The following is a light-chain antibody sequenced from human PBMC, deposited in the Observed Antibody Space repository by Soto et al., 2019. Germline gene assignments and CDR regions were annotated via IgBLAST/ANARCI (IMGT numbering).Light chain of an antibody. CDR1: QSINNN. V-gene: IGKV3D-15*01. Sequence: EIVMTQSPATLSVSPGERATLSCRASQSINNNLAWYQQKPGQAPRLLVYHTSTRATGIPARFSGSGSGTDFTLTISSLQPEDFATYYCQQLNSYPLTFGQGTRLEI. J-gene: IGKJ5*01. CDR2: HTS. CDR3: QQLNSYPLT.